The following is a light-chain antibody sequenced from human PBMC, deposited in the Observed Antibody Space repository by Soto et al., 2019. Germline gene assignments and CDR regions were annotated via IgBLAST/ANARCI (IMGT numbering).Light chain of an antibody. CDR3: QQYNNWPPLT. Sequence: ELVLTQSPGTLSVSPGERATLSCRGSQTVSSNLAWYQQKPGQAPRLLIFGAYTRATGIPARFSGSGSGTEFTLTISSLQSEDFAIYYCQQYNNWPPLTFGGGTKVDIK. J-gene: IGKJ4*01. CDR2: GAY. CDR1: QTVSSN. V-gene: IGKV3-15*01.